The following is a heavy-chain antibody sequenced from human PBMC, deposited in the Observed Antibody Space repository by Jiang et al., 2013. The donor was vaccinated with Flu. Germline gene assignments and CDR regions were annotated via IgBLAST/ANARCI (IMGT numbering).Heavy chain of an antibody. Sequence: QSGSELKKPGASVKVSCKASGYIFSNYAMNWVRQAPGHGLEWMGWINTKTGNPTYAQGFTGRFVFSFDTSVTTAYLQISSLKAEDTAVYYCARGLEHYSGHWYSDYYGMDVWGQGTTVTVSS. V-gene: IGHV7-4-1*02. CDR2: INTKTGNP. J-gene: IGHJ6*02. CDR1: GYIFSNYA. D-gene: IGHD6-19*01. CDR3: ARGLEHYSGHWYSDYYGMDV.